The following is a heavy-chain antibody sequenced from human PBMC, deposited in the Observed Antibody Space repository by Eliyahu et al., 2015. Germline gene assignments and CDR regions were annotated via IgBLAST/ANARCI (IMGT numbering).Heavy chain of an antibody. Sequence: QVTLKESGPVLVKPTETLTLTCTVSGFSLSNARMGVSWIRQPPGKALEWACTLFFEYQKSQHPSPKSRLTISKDTSKSQVVLTMTNMDPVDTATYYCARSLRELYNWFDPWGQGTLVTVSS. D-gene: IGHD1-26*01. CDR2: FFEYQK. CDR3: ARSLRELYNWFDP. CDR1: GFSLSNARMG. V-gene: IGHV2-26*01. J-gene: IGHJ5*02.